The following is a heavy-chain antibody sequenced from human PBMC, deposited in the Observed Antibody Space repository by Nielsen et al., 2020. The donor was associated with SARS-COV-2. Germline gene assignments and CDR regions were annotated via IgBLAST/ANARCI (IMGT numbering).Heavy chain of an antibody. J-gene: IGHJ6*02. Sequence: GESLKISCAASGFTFSNYWMTWVRQAPGKGLEWVANIKQDGSEKYYVDSVKGRFTISRDNSKNMLYLRINSLRAEDTAVYYCTKRASGGYHMDVWGQGTTVTVSS. CDR2: IKQDGSEK. CDR3: TKRASGGYHMDV. V-gene: IGHV3-7*01. CDR1: GFTFSNYW. D-gene: IGHD6-25*01.